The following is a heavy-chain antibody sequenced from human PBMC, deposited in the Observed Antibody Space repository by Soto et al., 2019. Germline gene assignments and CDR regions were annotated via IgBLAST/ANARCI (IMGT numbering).Heavy chain of an antibody. Sequence: QVQLVQSGAEVEKPGASVKVSCKASGYAFSDHYMHWVRQAPGQGLDWMGMINPSGGSTTYAQKCQGRVTMTRDTSTSTMYMELSSLRSDDTALYYCARWGGRGSTALFDYWGQGTLVTVSS. J-gene: IGHJ4*02. V-gene: IGHV1-46*01. D-gene: IGHD5-18*01. CDR1: GYAFSDHY. CDR2: INPSGGST. CDR3: ARWGGRGSTALFDY.